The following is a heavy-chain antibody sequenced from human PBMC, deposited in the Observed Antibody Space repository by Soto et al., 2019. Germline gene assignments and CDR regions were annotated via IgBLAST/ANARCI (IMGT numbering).Heavy chain of an antibody. CDR1: GFTFSSYG. Sequence: GGSLRLSCAASGFTFSSYGMHWVRQAPGKGLEWVAVISYDGSNKYYADSVKGRFTISRDNSKNTLYLQMNSLRAEDTAVYYCAKVNCGGDCYHQKNDAFDIWGQGTMVTVSS. V-gene: IGHV3-30*18. CDR3: AKVNCGGDCYHQKNDAFDI. CDR2: ISYDGSNK. J-gene: IGHJ3*02. D-gene: IGHD2-21*02.